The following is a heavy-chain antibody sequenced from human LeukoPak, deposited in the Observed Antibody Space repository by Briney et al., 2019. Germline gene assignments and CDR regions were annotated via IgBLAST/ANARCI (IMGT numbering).Heavy chain of an antibody. CDR1: GFSFSSYG. V-gene: IGHV3-23*01. CDR3: VRAHSGSGTYYTWFDP. Sequence: QPGGSLRLSCVASGFSFSSYGMSWVRQAPGKGLEWVSAIGGSGSSTYYPDSVKGRFTISRDNSMNTLYLQMNSLRAEDTAIYYCVRAHSGSGTYYTWFDPWGQGTLVTVSS. D-gene: IGHD3-10*01. J-gene: IGHJ5*02. CDR2: IGGSGSST.